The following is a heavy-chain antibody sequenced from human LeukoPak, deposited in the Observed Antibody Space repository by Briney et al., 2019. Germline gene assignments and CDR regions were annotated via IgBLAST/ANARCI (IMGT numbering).Heavy chain of an antibody. Sequence: ASVKVSCKASGYTFTSYGISWVRQAPGQGLEWMGWISAYNGNTNYAQKLQGRVTMTTDTSTSTAYMELRSLRSDDTAVYYCARGQIAARPTLGGYYFDYWGQGTLVTVSS. J-gene: IGHJ4*02. D-gene: IGHD6-6*01. CDR1: GYTFTSYG. CDR2: ISAYNGNT. V-gene: IGHV1-18*01. CDR3: ARGQIAARPTLGGYYFDY.